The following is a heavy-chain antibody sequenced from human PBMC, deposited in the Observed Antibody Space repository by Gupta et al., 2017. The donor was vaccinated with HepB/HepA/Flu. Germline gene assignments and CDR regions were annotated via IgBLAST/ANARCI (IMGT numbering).Heavy chain of an antibody. CDR1: GGTFSSYA. V-gene: IGHV1-69*06. CDR3: AGGCCSGGCFDVREYYMDV. Sequence: VQLVQSGAEVKKPGSSVKVSCKASGGTFSSYALSWVRQAPGQGLEGRGWIIPSFGKANYAQKFQGRGLITADKSTSTAYMVLSSRRSEDTAVYYCAGGCCSGGCFDVREYYMDVWGKGTTVTVSS. CDR2: IIPSFGKA. D-gene: IGHD2-15*01. J-gene: IGHJ6*03.